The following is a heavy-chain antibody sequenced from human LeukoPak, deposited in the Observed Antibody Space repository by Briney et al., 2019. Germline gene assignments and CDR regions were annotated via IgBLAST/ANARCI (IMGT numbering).Heavy chain of an antibody. Sequence: GGSLRLSCAASGFTFSDYYMSWIRQAPGKGLEWVSHISSSSQTNYADSSKDRFTISRDNAKNSLYLQMHSLRAEDTAVYYCARDGTATNYFYYGMDVWGKGITVTVSS. V-gene: IGHV3-11*06. CDR3: ARDGTATNYFYYGMDV. CDR2: ISSSSQT. J-gene: IGHJ6*04. D-gene: IGHD4-17*01. CDR1: GFTFSDYY.